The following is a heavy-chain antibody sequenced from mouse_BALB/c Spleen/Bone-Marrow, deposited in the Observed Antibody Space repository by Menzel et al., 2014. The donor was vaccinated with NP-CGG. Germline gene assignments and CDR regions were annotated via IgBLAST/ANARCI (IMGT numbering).Heavy chain of an antibody. CDR2: ISSGSSTI. CDR3: ARGRPIYYGNLYAMDY. D-gene: IGHD2-1*01. Sequence: KLMESGGGLVQPGGSRKLSCAASGFTFSSFGMHWVRQAPEKGLEWVAYISSGSSTIYYADTVKGRFTISRDNPKNTLFLQMTSLRSEDTAMYYCARGRPIYYGNLYAMDYWGQGTSVTVSS. CDR1: GFTFSSFG. V-gene: IGHV5-17*02. J-gene: IGHJ4*01.